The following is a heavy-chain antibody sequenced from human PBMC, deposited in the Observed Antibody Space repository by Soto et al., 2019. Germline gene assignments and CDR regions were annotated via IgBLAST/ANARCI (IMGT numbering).Heavy chain of an antibody. D-gene: IGHD2-2*01. V-gene: IGHV1-8*01. CDR2: MNPNSGNT. CDR1: GYTFTSYD. CDR3: ARGGDDIVVVPAATQNWFDP. J-gene: IGHJ5*02. Sequence: QVQLVQSGAEVKKPGASVKVSCKASGYTFTSYDINWVRQATGQVLEWMGWMNPNSGNTGYAQKLQGRVSLTRNTSISTAYMELSSLRSEDTDVYYCARGGDDIVVVPAATQNWFDPWGQGTLVTVSS.